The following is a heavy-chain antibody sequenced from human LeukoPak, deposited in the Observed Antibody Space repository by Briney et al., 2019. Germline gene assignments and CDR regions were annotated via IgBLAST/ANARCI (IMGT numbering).Heavy chain of an antibody. V-gene: IGHV3-7*03. Sequence: GGSLRLSCAASGFTFSSYWMSWVRQAPGKGLEWVANIKQDGSEKYYVDSVKGRFTISRDNAKNSLYLQMNSLRAEDTAVYYCAKSLDYSSSWYVGYWGQGTLVTVSS. D-gene: IGHD6-13*01. CDR3: AKSLDYSSSWYVGY. CDR2: IKQDGSEK. CDR1: GFTFSSYW. J-gene: IGHJ4*02.